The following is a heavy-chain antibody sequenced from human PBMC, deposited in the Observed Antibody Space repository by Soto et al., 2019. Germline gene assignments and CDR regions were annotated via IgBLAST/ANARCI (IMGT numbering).Heavy chain of an antibody. CDR3: ARSLGETTSLFDY. V-gene: IGHV1-46*04. J-gene: IGHJ4*02. CDR2: INPSSGTT. D-gene: IGHD1-26*01. Sequence: QVQLVQSGAEMKQPGASVKLSCQASGYIFIHCFMHWVRQAPGQGLEWMGGINPSSGTTTYAQKLQGRVTVTRDTSTSTVYMELSSLGSGDTAMYYCARSLGETTSLFDYWGQGSLVTV. CDR1: GYIFIHCF.